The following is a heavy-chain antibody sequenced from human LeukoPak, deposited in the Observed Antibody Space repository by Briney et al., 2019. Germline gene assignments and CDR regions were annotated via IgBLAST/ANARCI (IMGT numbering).Heavy chain of an antibody. V-gene: IGHV1-2*02. CDR2: INPNSGGT. CDR1: GYTFTGYY. CDR3: AREGTTGTTHWFDP. J-gene: IGHJ5*02. D-gene: IGHD1-1*01. Sequence: ASVKVSCKASGYTFTGYYMHWVRQAPGQGLEWMGWINPNSGGTNYAQKFQGRVTMTRDTSISTAYMELSRLRSDDTAVYYCAREGTTGTTHWFDPWGQGTLVTVSS.